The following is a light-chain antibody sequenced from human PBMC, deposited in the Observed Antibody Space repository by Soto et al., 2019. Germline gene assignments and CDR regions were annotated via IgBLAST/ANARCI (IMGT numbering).Light chain of an antibody. CDR2: DAS. Sequence: DIEMTQSPSTLSASVGDRLTITCRASQTIRRWLAWYQQRPGKAPKVLIYDASTLESGVPARFSGSGSETEFTLTISSLQPEDSATYYCQHYNSDPWTFGQGTKLEI. J-gene: IGKJ1*01. CDR3: QHYNSDPWT. CDR1: QTIRRW. V-gene: IGKV1-5*01.